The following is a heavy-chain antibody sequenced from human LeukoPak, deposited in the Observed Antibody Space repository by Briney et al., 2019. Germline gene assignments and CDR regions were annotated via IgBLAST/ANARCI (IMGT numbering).Heavy chain of an antibody. CDR3: GRGGSYGDY. Sequence: GGSLRLSCAASGFTFSRYWMHWVRQVPGKGPVWVSRVNPDGSSTTYADSVKGRFTSSRDNAKNTLYLQMNRLRVEDTAVFYCGRGGSYGDYWGQGILVTVSS. CDR1: GFTFSRYW. D-gene: IGHD3-16*01. V-gene: IGHV3-74*01. J-gene: IGHJ4*02. CDR2: VNPDGSST.